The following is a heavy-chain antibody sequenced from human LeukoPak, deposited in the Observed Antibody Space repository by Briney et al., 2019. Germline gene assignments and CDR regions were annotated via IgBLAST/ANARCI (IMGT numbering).Heavy chain of an antibody. CDR2: IYYSGST. V-gene: IGHV4-59*11. Sequence: SETLSLTCTVSGGSISSHYWSWIRQPPGKGLEWIGYIYYSGSTNYNPSLKSRVTISVDTSKNQSSLKLSSVTAADTAVYYCARDRTYYYGSGKGYFDYWGQGTLVTVSS. D-gene: IGHD3-10*01. CDR3: ARDRTYYYGSGKGYFDY. CDR1: GGSISSHY. J-gene: IGHJ4*02.